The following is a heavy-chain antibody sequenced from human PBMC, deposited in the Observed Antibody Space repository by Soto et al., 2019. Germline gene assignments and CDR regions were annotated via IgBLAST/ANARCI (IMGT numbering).Heavy chain of an antibody. Sequence: GASVKVSCKASGYTFTSYGISWVRQAPGQGLEWMGWISAYNGNTNYAQKLQGRVTMTTDTPTSTAYMELRSLRSDDTAVYYCASSANGDIVATILGDYYYYGMDVWGQGTTVTVSS. CDR1: GYTFTSYG. CDR2: ISAYNGNT. J-gene: IGHJ6*02. D-gene: IGHD5-12*01. CDR3: ASSANGDIVATILGDYYYYGMDV. V-gene: IGHV1-18*01.